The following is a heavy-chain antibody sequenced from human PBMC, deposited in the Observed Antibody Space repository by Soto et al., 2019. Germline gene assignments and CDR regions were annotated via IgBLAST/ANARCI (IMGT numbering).Heavy chain of an antibody. CDR3: ARERYYGSGSYYTTNYYMDV. V-gene: IGHV1-18*01. CDR1: GYTSTSYG. CDR2: ISAYNGNT. J-gene: IGHJ6*03. D-gene: IGHD3-10*01. Sequence: ASVKVSCKASGYTSTSYGISWVRQAPGQGLEWMGWISAYNGNTNYAQKLQGRVTMTTDTSTSTAYMELRSLRSDDTAVYYCARERYYGSGSYYTTNYYMDVWAKGPRSPSP.